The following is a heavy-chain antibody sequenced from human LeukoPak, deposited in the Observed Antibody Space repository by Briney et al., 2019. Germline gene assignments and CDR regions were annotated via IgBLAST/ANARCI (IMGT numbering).Heavy chain of an antibody. CDR3: ARPKNWKWIFDAFDF. D-gene: IGHD1-1*01. V-gene: IGHV1-2*02. J-gene: IGHJ3*01. Sequence: SLKVSCKAPGFTFTDHYIHWVRQAPGQGLEWMGWIIYDVGETYSAQRFQGRVTMTRHTSINTAYKELSRLTSDDTDVYHCARPKNWKWIFDAFDFWGQGTVVTVSS. CDR2: IIYDVGET. CDR1: GFTFTDHY.